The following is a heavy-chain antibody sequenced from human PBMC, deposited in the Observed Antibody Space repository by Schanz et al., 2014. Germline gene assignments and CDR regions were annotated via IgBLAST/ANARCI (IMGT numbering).Heavy chain of an antibody. D-gene: IGHD3-9*01. Sequence: QVQLVESGGGVVQPGRSLRLSCAASGFTFSNFAIHWVRQAPGKGLEWVAVTSYDGSQKYYTDSVKGRFTVSRDNSKNTLYLQLNSLRAEDTAVYYCARDDKRYFDWLSTFDLWGQGTMVAVSS. J-gene: IGHJ3*01. CDR2: TSYDGSQK. CDR1: GFTFSNFA. V-gene: IGHV3-30*04. CDR3: ARDDKRYFDWLSTFDL.